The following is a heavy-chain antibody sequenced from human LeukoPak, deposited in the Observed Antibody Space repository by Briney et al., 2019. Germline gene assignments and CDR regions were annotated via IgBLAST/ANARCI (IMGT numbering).Heavy chain of an antibody. CDR3: ARHCCGGDHDAFDI. D-gene: IGHD2-21*02. CDR1: GGSISSGGYY. CDR2: IYYSGST. J-gene: IGHJ3*02. Sequence: SQTLSLTCTVSGGSISSGGYYWSWIRQHPGKGLEWIGYIYYSGSTYYNPSLKSRVTISVYTSKNQFSLKLSSVTAADTAVYYCARHCCGGDHDAFDIWGQGTMVTVSS. V-gene: IGHV4-31*03.